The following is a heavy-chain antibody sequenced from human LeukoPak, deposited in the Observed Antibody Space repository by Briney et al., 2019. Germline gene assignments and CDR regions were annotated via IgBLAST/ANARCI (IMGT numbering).Heavy chain of an antibody. CDR3: AGGSRTMYYFDY. CDR2: IYYSGST. V-gene: IGHV4-59*01. D-gene: IGHD1/OR15-1a*01. J-gene: IGHJ4*02. CDR1: GGSIRSYY. Sequence: PSETLSLTCTVSGGSIRSYYWSWIRQPPGKGLEWIGYIYYSGSTNYNPSLKSRVTISVDTSKNQFSLKLSSVTAADTAVYYCAGGSRTMYYFDYWGQGTLVTVSS.